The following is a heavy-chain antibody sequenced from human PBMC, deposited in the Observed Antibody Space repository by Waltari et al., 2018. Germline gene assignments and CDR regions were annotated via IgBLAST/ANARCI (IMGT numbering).Heavy chain of an antibody. J-gene: IGHJ4*02. CDR1: GGSISSSSYY. CDR2: IYYSGST. Sequence: QLQLQESGPGLVKPSETLSLTCTVSGGSISSSSYYWGWIRQPPGKGLEWIGSIYYSGSTYYNPSLKSRVTISVDTSKNQFSLKLSSVTAADTSWYYCARLSWHHTQGPRSRLIDYWGQGTLVTVSS. D-gene: IGHD2-15*01. V-gene: IGHV4-39*07. CDR3: ARLSWHHTQGPRSRLIDY.